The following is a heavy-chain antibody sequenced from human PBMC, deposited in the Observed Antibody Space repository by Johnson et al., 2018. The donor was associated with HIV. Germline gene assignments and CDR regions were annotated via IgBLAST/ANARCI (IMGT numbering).Heavy chain of an antibody. CDR3: AKAPGTGGWGASDI. CDR2: ISWNSGSI. J-gene: IGHJ3*02. D-gene: IGHD1-14*01. CDR1: GFTFDDYA. Sequence: VQLVESGGGLVQPGRSLRLSCAASGFTFDDYAMHWVRQAPGKGLEWVSGISWNSGSIGYADSVKGRFSISRDNAKNSLYLQMNSLRAEDTALYYCAKAPGTGGWGASDIWGRGTMVTVSS. V-gene: IGHV3-9*01.